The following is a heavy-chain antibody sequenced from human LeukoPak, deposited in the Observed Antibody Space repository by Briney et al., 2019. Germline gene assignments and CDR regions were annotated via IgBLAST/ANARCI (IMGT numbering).Heavy chain of an antibody. Sequence: SETLSLTCTVSGGSISSSSYYWGWIRQPPGKGLEWIGSIYYSGSTYYNPSLKSRVTISVDTSKNQFSLKLSSVTAADTAVYYCARGIQLIRYYYYYYMDVWGKGTTVTVSS. D-gene: IGHD5-18*01. J-gene: IGHJ6*03. V-gene: IGHV4-39*01. CDR3: ARGIQLIRYYYYYYMDV. CDR2: IYYSGST. CDR1: GGSISSSSYY.